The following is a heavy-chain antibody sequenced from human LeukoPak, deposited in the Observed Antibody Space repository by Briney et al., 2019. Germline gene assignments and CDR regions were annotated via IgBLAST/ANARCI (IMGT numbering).Heavy chain of an antibody. CDR2: ISSSGSTI. Sequence: GGSLRLSCAASGFTFSDYYMSWIRQAPGKGLEWVSYISSSGSTIYYADSVKGRFTISRDNAKNSLYLQMNSLRAEDTAVYYCARSLLPFNSNPHYFDHWGQGTLVTVSS. D-gene: IGHD4-23*01. V-gene: IGHV3-11*01. J-gene: IGHJ4*02. CDR3: ARSLLPFNSNPHYFDH. CDR1: GFTFSDYY.